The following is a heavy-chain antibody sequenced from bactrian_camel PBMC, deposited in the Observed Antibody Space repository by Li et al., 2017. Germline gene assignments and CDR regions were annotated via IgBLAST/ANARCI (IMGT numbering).Heavy chain of an antibody. Sequence: VQLVESGGGLVQPGGSLTLSCAASGFFFKNYVMNWIRQAPGKGLEWVSAMTSGGGSAAYTDSVKGRFTISRDNAKNTVYLQMNSLKFEDTALYYCAATRGNWGYFTYWGQGTQVTVS. CDR1: GFFFKNYV. CDR2: MTSGGGSA. V-gene: IGHV3S40*01. CDR3: AATRGNWGYFTY. D-gene: IGHD5*01. J-gene: IGHJ4*01.